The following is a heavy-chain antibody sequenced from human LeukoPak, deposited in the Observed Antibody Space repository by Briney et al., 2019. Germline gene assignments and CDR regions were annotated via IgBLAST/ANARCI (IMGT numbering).Heavy chain of an antibody. CDR1: GFTFSSYA. CDR3: ARDRGDILTGGAFDI. CDR2: ILYDGSNK. V-gene: IGHV3-30-3*01. Sequence: GRSLRLSCAASGFTFSSYAMHWVRQAPGKGLEWVAVILYDGSNKYYADSVKGRFTISRDNSKNTLYLQMNSLRAEDTAVYYCARDRGDILTGGAFDIWGQGTMVTVSS. D-gene: IGHD3-9*01. J-gene: IGHJ3*02.